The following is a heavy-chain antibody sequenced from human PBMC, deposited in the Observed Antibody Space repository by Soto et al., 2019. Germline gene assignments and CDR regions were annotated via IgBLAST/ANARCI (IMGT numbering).Heavy chain of an antibody. CDR1: GFTFSSYG. Sequence: SWGSLRLSCAASGFTFSSYGMHWVRQAPGKGLEWVAVISYDGSNKYYADSVKGRFTISRDNSKNTLYLQMNSLRAEDTAVYYCAKDRREKSITTLSCMDVWGQGTTVTVSS. D-gene: IGHD3-10*01. CDR2: ISYDGSNK. J-gene: IGHJ6*02. CDR3: AKDRREKSITTLSCMDV. V-gene: IGHV3-30*18.